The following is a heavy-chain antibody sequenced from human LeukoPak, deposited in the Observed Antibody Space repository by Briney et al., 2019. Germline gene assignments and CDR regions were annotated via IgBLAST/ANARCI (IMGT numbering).Heavy chain of an antibody. D-gene: IGHD2-2*01. J-gene: IGHJ4*02. Sequence: ASVKVSCKASGGTFSSYAISWVRQAPGQGLEWMGGIIPIFGTANYAQKLQGRVTITTDESTSTAYMELSSLRSEDTAVYYCARGGAGYCSSTSCHPYFDYWGQGTLVTVSS. CDR2: IIPIFGTA. V-gene: IGHV1-69*05. CDR1: GGTFSSYA. CDR3: ARGGAGYCSSTSCHPYFDY.